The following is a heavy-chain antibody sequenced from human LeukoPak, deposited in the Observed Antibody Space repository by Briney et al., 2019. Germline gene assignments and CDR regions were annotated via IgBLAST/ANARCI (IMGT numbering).Heavy chain of an antibody. CDR2: INSNTGGT. D-gene: IGHD5-18*01. CDR3: ARDSTAIRFDY. J-gene: IGHJ4*02. Sequence: GASVKVSCKASGYTFTGYYIHWVRQAPGQGLECMGWINSNTGGTKYVLKFQGRVTMTRDTSISTAYMELYSLRSDDTAVYCCARDSTAIRFDYWGQGTLVTVSP. CDR1: GYTFTGYY. V-gene: IGHV1-2*02.